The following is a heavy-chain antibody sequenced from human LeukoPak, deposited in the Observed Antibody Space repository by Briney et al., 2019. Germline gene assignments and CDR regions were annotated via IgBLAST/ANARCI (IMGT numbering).Heavy chain of an antibody. CDR2: IYYSGST. CDR1: GGSISSSSYY. Sequence: SETLSLTCTVSGGSISSSSYYWGWIRQPPGKGLEWIGSIYYSGSTYYNPSLKSRVTISVDTSKNQFSLKLSSVTAADTAVYYCAITDDYGDLDAFDIWSQGTMVTVSS. D-gene: IGHD4-17*01. J-gene: IGHJ3*02. CDR3: AITDDYGDLDAFDI. V-gene: IGHV4-39*01.